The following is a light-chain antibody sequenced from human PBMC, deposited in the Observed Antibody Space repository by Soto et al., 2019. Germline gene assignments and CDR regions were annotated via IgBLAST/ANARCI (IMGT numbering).Light chain of an antibody. J-gene: IGLJ1*01. V-gene: IGLV2-8*01. CDR2: EVS. CDR3: SSYAGSNGG. CDR1: SSDVGGYNY. Sequence: QSALTQPPSASGSPGQSVTISCTGTSSDVGGYNYVSRYQQHPGKAPKLMIYEVSKRRSGVSDRFSGSKSGNTASLTVSGLQAEDEADYYSSSYAGSNGGFGTGTKLTVL.